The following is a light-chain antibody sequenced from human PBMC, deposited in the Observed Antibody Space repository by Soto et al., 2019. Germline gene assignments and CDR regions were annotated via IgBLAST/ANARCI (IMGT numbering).Light chain of an antibody. CDR3: QQYNKWPIT. CDR2: GVS. V-gene: IGKV3-15*01. CDR1: QSVSSN. Sequence: EILMTQSPATLSVSPGERATLSCRASQSVSSNLAWYQQKPGQAPRLLIYGVSTRATDIPARFSGSGSGTEFTLTISSLQSEDFAVYFCQQYNKWPITFGQGTRLEIK. J-gene: IGKJ5*01.